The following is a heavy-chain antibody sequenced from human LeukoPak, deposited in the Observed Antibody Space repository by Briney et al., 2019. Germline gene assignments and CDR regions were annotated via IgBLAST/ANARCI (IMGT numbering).Heavy chain of an antibody. V-gene: IGHV1-69*13. J-gene: IGHJ4*02. D-gene: IGHD5-12*01. CDR1: GGTFSSYA. CDR2: IIPIFGTA. Sequence: GASVKVTCKASGGTFSSYAISWVRQAPGQGLEWMGGIIPIFGTANYAQKFQGRVTITADESTSTAYMELSSLRSEDTAVYYCARGRYSGYDPQYYFDYWGRGTLVTVSS. CDR3: ARGRYSGYDPQYYFDY.